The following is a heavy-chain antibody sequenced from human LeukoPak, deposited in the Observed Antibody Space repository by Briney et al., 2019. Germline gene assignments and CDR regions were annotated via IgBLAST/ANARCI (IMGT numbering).Heavy chain of an antibody. CDR1: GFTFKSHS. CDR3: AREDLYTGYQVIDY. CDR2: INSQSNYI. D-gene: IGHD5-12*01. Sequence: GGSLRLSCVASGFTFKSHSMNWVRQAPGKGLEWVSSINSQSNYIFYSDSVKGRFTISRDNAKNSLYLQMNSLRVEDTALYFCAREDLYTGYQVIDYWGQGTLVTVSS. J-gene: IGHJ4*02. V-gene: IGHV3-21*01.